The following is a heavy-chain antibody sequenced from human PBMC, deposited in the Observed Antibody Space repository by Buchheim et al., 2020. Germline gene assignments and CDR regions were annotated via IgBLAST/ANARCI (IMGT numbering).Heavy chain of an antibody. D-gene: IGHD5-18*01. J-gene: IGHJ4*02. CDR2: IDPSDSYT. Sequence: EVQLVQSGAEVKKPGESLRISCKASGYSFINYWIIWVRQMPGKGLEWMGRIDPSDSYTSYSPSFQGPVTISTDKSISTAYLQWNSLKASNTAVYYCARHVRGYSYSPNSDYWGQGTL. V-gene: IGHV5-10-1*01. CDR1: GYSFINYW. CDR3: ARHVRGYSYSPNSDY.